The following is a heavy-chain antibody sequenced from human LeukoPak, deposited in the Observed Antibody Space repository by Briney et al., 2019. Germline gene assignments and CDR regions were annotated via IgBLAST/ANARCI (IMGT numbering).Heavy chain of an antibody. D-gene: IGHD2-2*02. CDR1: GRTFSIYA. CDR3: ASGAVCSSTSCYRSNYYGMDV. CDR2: IIPILGIA. V-gene: IGHV1-69*04. J-gene: IGHJ6*02. Sequence: SGKVSCKASGRTFSIYAISWVRQAHGQGLEWKGRIIPILGIANYAQKFQGRVTITADKSTSTAYMELSSLRSEDTAVYYCASGAVCSSTSCYRSNYYGMDVWGQGTTVTVSS.